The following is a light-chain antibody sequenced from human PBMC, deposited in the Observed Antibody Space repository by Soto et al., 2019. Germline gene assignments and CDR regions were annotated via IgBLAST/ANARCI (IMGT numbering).Light chain of an antibody. Sequence: ETVVTQSPGTLSLSPGERATLSCRASQSVGSSYLAWYQQKPGQAPRLLIYDASTRATGIPDRFSGSGSGTDLTLTISSLEPEDFAVYYCQHYGRSPPSWTFGQGTKVEIK. CDR3: QHYGRSPPSWT. CDR2: DAS. V-gene: IGKV3-20*01. J-gene: IGKJ1*01. CDR1: QSVGSSY.